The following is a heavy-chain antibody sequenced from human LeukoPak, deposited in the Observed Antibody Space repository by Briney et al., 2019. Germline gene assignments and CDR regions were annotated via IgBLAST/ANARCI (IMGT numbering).Heavy chain of an antibody. V-gene: IGHV4-4*07. Sequence: SETLSLTCTVSGGSSSSYYWSWIRQPAGKGLEWIGRIYTSGSTNYNPSLKSRVTMSVDTSKNQFPLKLSSVTAADTAVYYCARTPITIFGVVIIPVFNAFDIWGQGTMVTVSS. CDR1: GGSSSSYY. J-gene: IGHJ3*02. CDR3: ARTPITIFGVVIIPVFNAFDI. CDR2: IYTSGST. D-gene: IGHD3-3*01.